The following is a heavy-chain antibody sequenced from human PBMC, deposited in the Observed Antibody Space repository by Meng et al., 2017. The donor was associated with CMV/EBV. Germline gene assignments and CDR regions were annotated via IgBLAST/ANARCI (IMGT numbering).Heavy chain of an antibody. CDR3: ARRKSAYYYYGMDV. Sequence: ASVKVSCKASGYTFTSYDINWVRQATGQGLEWMGWMNPNSGNTGCAQKFQGRVTMTRNTSISTAYMELSSLRSEDTAVYYCARRKSAYYYYGMDVWGQGTTVTVSS. CDR1: GYTFTSYD. J-gene: IGHJ6*02. CDR2: MNPNSGNT. V-gene: IGHV1-8*01.